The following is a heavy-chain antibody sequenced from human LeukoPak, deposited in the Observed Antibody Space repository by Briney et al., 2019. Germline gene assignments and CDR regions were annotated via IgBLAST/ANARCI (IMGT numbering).Heavy chain of an antibody. CDR2: IIPIFGTA. CDR1: GGTFSSYA. Sequence: SVKVSCKASGGTFSSYAISWVRQAPGQGLEWMGGIIPIFGTANYAQKFQGRVTITADKSTSTAYMELSSLRSEDTAVYYCARMHYYDSSGDNWFDPWGQGTLVTVSS. V-gene: IGHV1-69*06. J-gene: IGHJ5*02. CDR3: ARMHYYDSSGDNWFDP. D-gene: IGHD3-22*01.